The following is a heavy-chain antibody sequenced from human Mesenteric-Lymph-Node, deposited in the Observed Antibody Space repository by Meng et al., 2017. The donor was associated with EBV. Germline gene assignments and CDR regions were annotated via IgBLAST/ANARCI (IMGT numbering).Heavy chain of an antibody. V-gene: IGHV2-5*02. CDR2: IFWDDDK. CDR1: GFSLNTSGMA. Sequence: QTTLKSSGPTVVKSTQTTTVTCSGSGFSLNTSGMAVGWVRQPPGKAPEWLALIFWDDDKRYSPSLKSRLTISRDTSENQVVLTMTNMAPEDTATYYCTHIWITLDHWGQGALVTVSS. CDR3: THIWITLDH. D-gene: IGHD3-10*01. J-gene: IGHJ4*02.